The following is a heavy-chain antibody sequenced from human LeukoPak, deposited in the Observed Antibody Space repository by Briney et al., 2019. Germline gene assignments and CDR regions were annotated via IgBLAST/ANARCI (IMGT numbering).Heavy chain of an antibody. Sequence: ASVKVSCKASGYTFTSYAMHWVRQAPGQRLEWMGWINAGNGNSKYSQKFQGRVTITRDTSASTAYMEQSSLRSEDTAVYYCALKGYYDFWSGYSDYWGQGTLVTVSS. CDR2: INAGNGNS. V-gene: IGHV1-3*01. CDR3: ALKGYYDFWSGYSDY. J-gene: IGHJ4*02. CDR1: GYTFTSYA. D-gene: IGHD3-3*01.